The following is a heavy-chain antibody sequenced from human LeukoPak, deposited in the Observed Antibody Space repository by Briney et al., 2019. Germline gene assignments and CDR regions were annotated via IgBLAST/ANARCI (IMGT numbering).Heavy chain of an antibody. Sequence: GGSLRLSCAASGFTFSSNYMSWVRQAPGKGLEWVSTISRGGVTTYYADSVKGRFTISRDNSKNTVYPQMNRLRAEDTAIYYCAKRAIDSSGYDYYFDYWGQGTLVTVSS. V-gene: IGHV3-23*01. CDR2: ISRGGVTT. CDR3: AKRAIDSSGYDYYFDY. D-gene: IGHD3-22*01. CDR1: GFTFSSNY. J-gene: IGHJ4*02.